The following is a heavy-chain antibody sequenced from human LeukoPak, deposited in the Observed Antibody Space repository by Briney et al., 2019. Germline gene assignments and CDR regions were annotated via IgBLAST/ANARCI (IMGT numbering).Heavy chain of an antibody. V-gene: IGHV4-30-4*01. CDR2: IYYSGST. Sequence: SETLSLTYTVSGGSISSGDYYWSWIRRPPGKGLEWIGYIYYSGSTYYNPSLKSRVTISVDTSKNQFSLKLSSVTAADTAVYYCAISGVRYFDWLPIDYWGQGTLVTVSS. D-gene: IGHD3-9*01. J-gene: IGHJ4*02. CDR3: AISGVRYFDWLPIDY. CDR1: GGSISSGDYY.